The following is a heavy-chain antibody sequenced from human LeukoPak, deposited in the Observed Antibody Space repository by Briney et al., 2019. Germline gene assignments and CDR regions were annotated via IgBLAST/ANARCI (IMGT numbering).Heavy chain of an antibody. D-gene: IGHD2-15*01. J-gene: IGHJ4*02. CDR3: ARGPGYCSGGSYYPWDYFDY. CDR1: GGTFSSYA. Sequence: ASVKVSCKASGGTFSSYAISWVRQAPGQGLEWMGGIIPIFGTANYAQKFQGRVTITADESTSTAYMELSSLRSEDTAVYYCARGPGYCSGGSYYPWDYFDYWGQGTLVTVSS. CDR2: IIPIFGTA. V-gene: IGHV1-69*13.